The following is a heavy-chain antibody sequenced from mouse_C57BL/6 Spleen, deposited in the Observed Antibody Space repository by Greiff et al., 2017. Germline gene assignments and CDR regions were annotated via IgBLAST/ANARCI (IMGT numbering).Heavy chain of an antibody. D-gene: IGHD1-1*02. CDR1: GYTFTSYW. Sequence: QVQLKQPGAELVKPGASVKMSCKASGYTFTSYWITWVKQRPGQGLEWIGDIYPGSGSTNYNEKFKSKATLTVDTSSSTAYMQLSSLTSEDSAVYYCAGRGYYHDDFAYWGQGTTLTVSS. CDR2: IYPGSGST. V-gene: IGHV1-55*01. J-gene: IGHJ2*01. CDR3: AGRGYYHDDFAY.